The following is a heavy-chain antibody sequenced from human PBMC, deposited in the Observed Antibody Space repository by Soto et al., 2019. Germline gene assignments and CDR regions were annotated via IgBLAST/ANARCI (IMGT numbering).Heavy chain of an antibody. V-gene: IGHV1-18*01. CDR1: GYTFTSYG. D-gene: IGHD2-2*01. CDR2: ISGYNGNT. J-gene: IGHJ2*01. Sequence: QVQLVQSGAEVKKPGASVKVSCKASGYTFTSYGICWVRQPPGQGLEWMGWISGYNGNTNYAQNLHGRVTMTTDTSTSAVYVEQRSRGSDDTAVYCSARPCSSTGWLDLWGRGT. CDR3: ARPCSSTGWLDL.